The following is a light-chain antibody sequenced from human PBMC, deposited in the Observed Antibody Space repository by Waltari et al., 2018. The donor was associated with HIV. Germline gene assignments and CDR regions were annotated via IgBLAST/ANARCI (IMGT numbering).Light chain of an antibody. V-gene: IGKV3-15*01. CDR2: GAS. CDR3: QQYNNWPLT. CDR1: QMVSSD. J-gene: IGKJ4*01. Sequence: EIVMTQSPATLSVSPGERVTLACRASQMVSSDLAWYQQKPGQAPRLLIYGASTRATGIPARFSGSKSGTEFTLAISSLQSGDFAVYYCQQYNNWPLTFGGGTKVEIK.